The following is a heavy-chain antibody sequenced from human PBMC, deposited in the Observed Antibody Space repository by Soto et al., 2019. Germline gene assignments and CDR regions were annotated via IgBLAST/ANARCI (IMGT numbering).Heavy chain of an antibody. J-gene: IGHJ4*02. CDR3: ARGRGWNRNFDY. CDR1: GGSFSGYY. V-gene: IGHV4-34*01. CDR2: INHSGST. D-gene: IGHD1-1*01. Sequence: QVQLQQWGAGLLKPSETLSLTCAVYGGSFSGYYWSWIRQPPGKGLEWIGEINHSGSTNYNPSLKSRVTISVDTSKNQFSLKLSSVTAADTAGYYCARGRGWNRNFDYWGQGTLVTVSS.